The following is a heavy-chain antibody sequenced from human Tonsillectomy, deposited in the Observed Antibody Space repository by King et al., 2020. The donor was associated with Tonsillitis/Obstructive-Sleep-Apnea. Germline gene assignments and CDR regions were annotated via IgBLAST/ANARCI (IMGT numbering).Heavy chain of an antibody. V-gene: IGHV4-39*01. D-gene: IGHD6-13*01. CDR3: ARRGVGAAGTDAFDI. CDR2: IYYSGST. J-gene: IGHJ3*02. CDR1: GGSISSSSYY. Sequence: PLQESGPGLVKPSETLSLTCTVSGGSISSSSYYWGWIRQPPGKGLEWIGSIYYSGSTYYNPSLKSRVTISVDTSKNQFSLKLSSVTAADTAVYYCARRGVGAAGTDAFDIWGQGTMVTFSS.